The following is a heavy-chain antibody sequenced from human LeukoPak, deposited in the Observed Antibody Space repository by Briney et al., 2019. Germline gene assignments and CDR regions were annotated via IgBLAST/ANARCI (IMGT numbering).Heavy chain of an antibody. D-gene: IGHD6-19*01. Sequence: ASVKVSCKASGGTFSSYAISWVRQAPGQGLEWMGWINAGNGNTKYSQKFQGRVTITRDTSASTAYMELSSLRSEDTAVYYCARDKWLKNYFDYWGQGTLVTVSS. CDR1: GGTFSSYA. J-gene: IGHJ4*02. CDR3: ARDKWLKNYFDY. CDR2: INAGNGNT. V-gene: IGHV1-3*01.